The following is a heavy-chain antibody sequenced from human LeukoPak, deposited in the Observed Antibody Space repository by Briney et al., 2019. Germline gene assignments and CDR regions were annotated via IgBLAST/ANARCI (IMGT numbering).Heavy chain of an antibody. CDR2: IYYSGST. CDR3: ARGGSWYGSLVY. D-gene: IGHD6-13*01. CDR1: GGSISSGGYY. Sequence: SETLSLTCTVSGGSISSGGYYWNWIRQHPGKGLEWIGYIYYSGSTYYNPSLKSRVTISIDTSKNQFSLKLSSVTAADAAVYYCARGGSWYGSLVYWGQGALVTVSS. V-gene: IGHV4-31*03. J-gene: IGHJ4*02.